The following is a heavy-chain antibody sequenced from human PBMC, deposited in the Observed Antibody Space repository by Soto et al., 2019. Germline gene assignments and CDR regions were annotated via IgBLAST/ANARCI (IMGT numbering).Heavy chain of an antibody. J-gene: IGHJ4*02. CDR2: IIPIFGTA. CDR3: ARSGDYYDSSGYYPPFDY. D-gene: IGHD3-22*01. V-gene: IGHV1-69*13. Sequence: SVKVSCKASGGTFSSYAISWVRQAPGQGLEWMGGIIPIFGTANYAQKFQGRVTITADESTSTAYMELSSLRSEDTAVYYCARSGDYYDSSGYYPPFDYWGQGTLVTVSS. CDR1: GGTFSSYA.